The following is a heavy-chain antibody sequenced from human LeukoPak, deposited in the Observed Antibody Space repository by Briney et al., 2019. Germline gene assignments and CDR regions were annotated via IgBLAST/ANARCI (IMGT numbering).Heavy chain of an antibody. CDR1: GFTFSSYS. D-gene: IGHD5-18*01. V-gene: IGHV3-21*01. CDR3: ARGGTAMVTSAAFDI. J-gene: IGHJ3*02. CDR2: ISSSSSYI. Sequence: GGSLRLPCAASGFTFSSYSMNWVRQAPGKGLEWVSSISSSSSYIYYADSVKGRFTISRDNAKNSLYLQMNSLRAKDTAVYYCARGGTAMVTSAAFDIWGQGTMVTVSS.